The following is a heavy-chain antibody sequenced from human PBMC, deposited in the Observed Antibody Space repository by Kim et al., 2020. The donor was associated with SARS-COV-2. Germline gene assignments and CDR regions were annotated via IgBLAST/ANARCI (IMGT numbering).Heavy chain of an antibody. CDR3: AKRRGTVVDTSKFIFDS. Sequence: GGSLRLSCAASGFTFSSFGMSWVRQAPGKGLEWVSAISNSADATNYADSVKGRFTISRDRSKNTLFLQMNSLRADDTAVYYCAKRRGTVVDTSKFIFDSWGQETRVTVSS. D-gene: IGHD2-2*01. CDR1: GFTFSSFG. J-gene: IGHJ4*02. CDR2: ISNSADAT. V-gene: IGHV3-23*01.